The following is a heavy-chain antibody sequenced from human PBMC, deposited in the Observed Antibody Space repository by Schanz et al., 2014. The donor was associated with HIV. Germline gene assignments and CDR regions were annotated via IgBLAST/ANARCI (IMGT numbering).Heavy chain of an antibody. CDR2: IWYDGSNK. Sequence: GPLVESGGGVVQPGRSLRLSCAASGFNFSSYGMHWVRPAPGKGLGWGAVIWYDGSNKYYADSVKGRFTISRDNSKNTLYLQMNSLRAEDTAVYYCARRSTPGGYYGMDVWGQGTTVTVSS. CDR1: GFNFSSYG. J-gene: IGHJ6*02. D-gene: IGHD2-15*01. CDR3: ARRSTPGGYYGMDV. V-gene: IGHV3-33*01.